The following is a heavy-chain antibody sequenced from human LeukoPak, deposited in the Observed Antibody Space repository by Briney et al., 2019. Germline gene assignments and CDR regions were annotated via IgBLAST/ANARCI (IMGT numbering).Heavy chain of an antibody. CDR1: GFTFSSYA. V-gene: IGHV3-30-3*01. CDR2: ISYDGSNK. J-gene: IGHJ4*02. D-gene: IGHD3-10*01. Sequence: GGSLRLSCAASGFTFSSYAMHWVRQAPGKGLEWVAVISYDGSNKYYADSVKGRFTISRDNSKNTLYLQMNSLRAEDTAVYYCASPKYGSADAFDYWGQGTLVTVSS. CDR3: ASPKYGSADAFDY.